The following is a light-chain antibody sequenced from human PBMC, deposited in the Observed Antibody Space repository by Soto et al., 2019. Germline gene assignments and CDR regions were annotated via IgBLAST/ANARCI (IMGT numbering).Light chain of an antibody. CDR3: QQSYSSPIT. V-gene: IGKV3D-20*02. Sequence: EIVLTQSPSALSLSPVERVTLSCRASQSVSTTNVAWYQQRVGQAPRLLIYAASSRAPGIPDRFTGSGSGTDFTLTISSLQHEDFATYYCQQSYSSPITFGQGTRLENK. CDR1: QSVSTTN. J-gene: IGKJ5*01. CDR2: AAS.